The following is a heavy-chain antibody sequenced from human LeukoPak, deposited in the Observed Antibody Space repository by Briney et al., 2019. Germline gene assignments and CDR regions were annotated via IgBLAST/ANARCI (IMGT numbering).Heavy chain of an antibody. J-gene: IGHJ4*02. CDR3: ARGLYSSGRALGY. Sequence: SETLSLTCTVSGGSISSSNYYWGWIRQPPGKGLEWIGSIYYSGSTYNNPSLKSRVTISLDTSKNQFSLRLSSVTAADTAVYYCARGLYSSGRALGYWGQGTLVTVSS. D-gene: IGHD6-19*01. CDR1: GGSISSSNYY. CDR2: IYYSGST. V-gene: IGHV4-39*01.